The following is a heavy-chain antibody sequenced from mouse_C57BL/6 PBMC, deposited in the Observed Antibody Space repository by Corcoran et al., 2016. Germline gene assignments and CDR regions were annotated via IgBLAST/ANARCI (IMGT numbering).Heavy chain of an antibody. V-gene: IGHV1-80*01. D-gene: IGHD1-1*01. CDR3: ARSVVITTVVAPHYAMDY. CDR1: GYAFSSYW. CDR2: IYPGDGDT. Sequence: QVQLQQSGAELVKPGASVKISCKASGYAFSSYWMNWVKQRPGKGLEWIGQIYPGDGDTNYNGKFKGKATLTADKSSSTAYMQLSSLTSEDSAVYFCARSVVITTVVAPHYAMDYWGQGTSVTVSS. J-gene: IGHJ4*01.